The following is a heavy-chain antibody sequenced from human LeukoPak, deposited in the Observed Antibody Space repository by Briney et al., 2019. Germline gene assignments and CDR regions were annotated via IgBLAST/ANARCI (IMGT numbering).Heavy chain of an antibody. D-gene: IGHD1-7*01. CDR2: IIPIFGTA. V-gene: IGHV1-69*13. Sequence: GASVKVSCKASGGTFSSYAISWVRQAPGQGLEWMGGIIPIFGTANYAQKFQGRVTITADESTSTAYMELCSLRSEDTAVYYCAIPPTGELELEGHAFGIWGQGTMVTVSS. CDR1: GGTFSSYA. CDR3: AIPPTGELELEGHAFGI. J-gene: IGHJ3*02.